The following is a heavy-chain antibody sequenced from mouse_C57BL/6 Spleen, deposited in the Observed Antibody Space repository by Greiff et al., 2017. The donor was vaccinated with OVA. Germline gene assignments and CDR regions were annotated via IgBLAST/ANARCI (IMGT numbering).Heavy chain of an antibody. Sequence: EVKLQESGGGLVKPGGSLKLSCAASGFTFSDYGMHWVRQAPEKGLEWVAYISSGSSTIYYADTVKGRFTISRDNAKNTLFLQMTSLRSEDTAMYYCAREGIANWDSYYAMDYWGQGTSVTVSS. CDR1: GFTFSDYG. CDR3: AREGIANWDSYYAMDY. V-gene: IGHV5-17*01. CDR2: ISSGSSTI. D-gene: IGHD4-1*01. J-gene: IGHJ4*01.